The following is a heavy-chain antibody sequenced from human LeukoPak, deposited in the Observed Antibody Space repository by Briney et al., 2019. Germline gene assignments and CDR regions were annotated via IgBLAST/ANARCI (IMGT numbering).Heavy chain of an antibody. CDR2: IYYSGTT. CDR3: ARTYGDYSFAFDY. V-gene: IGHV4-38-2*01. Sequence: GSLRLSCAASGFTFSDYYMSWIRQPPGKGLEWIGCIYYSGTTYYNPSLRSRVTISVDTSKNQFSLKLSSVTAADTAVYYCARTYGDYSFAFDYWGQGTLVTVSS. D-gene: IGHD4-17*01. J-gene: IGHJ4*02. CDR1: GFTFSDYY.